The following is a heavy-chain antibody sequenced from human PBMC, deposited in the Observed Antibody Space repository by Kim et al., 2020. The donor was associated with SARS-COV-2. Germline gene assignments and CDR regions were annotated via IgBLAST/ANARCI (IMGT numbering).Heavy chain of an antibody. D-gene: IGHD2-15*01. CDR3: ARHMGHCSGGSCYSGYYNGMDV. Sequence: GESLKISCKGSGYSFTSYWIAWVRQMPGKGLEWMGIIYPGDSDTIYSPSFQGQVTISPDKSLSTAYLQWSSLKASDTAMYYCARHMGHCSGGSCYSGYYNGMDVWAQGTTVTVSS. CDR2: IYPGDSDT. V-gene: IGHV5-51*01. CDR1: GYSFTSYW. J-gene: IGHJ6*02.